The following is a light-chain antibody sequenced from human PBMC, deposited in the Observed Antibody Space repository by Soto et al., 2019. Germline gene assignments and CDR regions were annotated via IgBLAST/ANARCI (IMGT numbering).Light chain of an antibody. J-gene: IGLJ2*01. CDR1: SSDVASNDY. CDR2: EVN. V-gene: IGLV2-8*01. Sequence: QSVLTQPPSTSGSPGQSVTISCTGSSSDVASNDYVSWYQQHPGKAPKLMIYEVNRRPSGVPDRFSGSKSGNTASLTVSGLQAGDEAVYHCSSYADSNNLVFGGGTQLTVL. CDR3: SSYADSNNLV.